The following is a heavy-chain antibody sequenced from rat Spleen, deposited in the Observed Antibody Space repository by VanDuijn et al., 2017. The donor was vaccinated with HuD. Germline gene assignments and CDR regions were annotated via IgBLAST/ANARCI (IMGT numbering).Heavy chain of an antibody. V-gene: IGHV3-1*01. D-gene: IGHD2-5*01. CDR2: IDFSGST. CDR1: DYSITSNY. Sequence: EVQLQESGPGLVKPSQSLSLTCSVTDYSITSNYWGWIRKFPENKMEWMGYIDFSGSTGYNPSLKARISITRDLSKNQFFLQLNSVSTEDTAIYYCARYRDTYGHVGIFDYWGQGVRVTVSP. CDR3: ARYRDTYGHVGIFDY. J-gene: IGHJ2*01.